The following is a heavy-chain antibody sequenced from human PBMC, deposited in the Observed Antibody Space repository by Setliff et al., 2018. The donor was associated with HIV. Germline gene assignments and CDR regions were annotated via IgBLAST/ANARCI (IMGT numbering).Heavy chain of an antibody. D-gene: IGHD4-4*01. J-gene: IGHJ6*02. CDR2: INPKSGDT. Sequence: ASVKVSCKASGYTFTGYYIHWVRQAPGQGLEWMGWINPKSGDTNYVQKFQGRVTMTRDTSISTAYLELNRLRSDDTAVYYCARDDEMGTVTEHYYYGMGVWGQGTTVTVSS. V-gene: IGHV1-2*02. CDR3: ARDDEMGTVTEHYYYGMGV. CDR1: GYTFTGYY.